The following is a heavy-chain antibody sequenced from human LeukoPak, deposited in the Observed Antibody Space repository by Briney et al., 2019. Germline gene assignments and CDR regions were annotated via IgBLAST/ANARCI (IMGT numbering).Heavy chain of an antibody. CDR3: ARDVRRDILTGYAG. V-gene: IGHV3-48*04. CDR2: ISSSGGTI. Sequence: GGTLRLSCAASGFTFSSYGMNWVRQAPGKGLEWVSYISSSGGTIYYADSVKGRFTISRDNSKNSLYLRMNSLRAEDTAIYYCARDVRRDILTGYAGWGQGTLVTVSS. D-gene: IGHD3-9*01. CDR1: GFTFSSYG. J-gene: IGHJ4*02.